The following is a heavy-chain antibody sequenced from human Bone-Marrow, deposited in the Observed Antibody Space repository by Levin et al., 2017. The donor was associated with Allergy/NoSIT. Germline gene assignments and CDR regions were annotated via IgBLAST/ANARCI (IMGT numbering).Heavy chain of an antibody. D-gene: IGHD6-19*01. J-gene: IGHJ4*02. Sequence: LSLPCEASGFTFRSSWMTWVRQAPGRGLEWVANIKPDGSEKYYVDSAKGRFTISRDNAKNFLYLQVNSLRVEDTAVYYCARGKVVAGDYWGQGTLVTVSS. V-gene: IGHV3-7*01. CDR2: IKPDGSEK. CDR1: GFTFRSSW. CDR3: ARGKVVAGDY.